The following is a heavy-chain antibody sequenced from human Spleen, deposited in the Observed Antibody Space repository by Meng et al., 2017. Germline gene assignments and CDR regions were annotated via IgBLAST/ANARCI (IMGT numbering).Heavy chain of an antibody. J-gene: IGHJ4*02. CDR2: IFYTGTT. CDR1: GGSTLNSNW. D-gene: IGHD6-19*01. V-gene: IGHV4-4*02. CDR3: AREVLVSSGHDY. Sequence: VQLQESGPGLVKPSGTLSLTCAVSGGSTLNSNWWSWVRQFPGKGLEWIGDIFYTGTTNYNPSLKRRVTISVDKSKHQFSLILTSVTAADTATYYCAREVLVSSGHDYWGQGTLVTVSS.